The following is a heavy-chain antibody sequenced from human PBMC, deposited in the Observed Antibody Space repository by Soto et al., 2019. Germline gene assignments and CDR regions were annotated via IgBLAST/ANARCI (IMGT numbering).Heavy chain of an antibody. Sequence: ASVKVSCKASGYTFASYAMHWVRQAPGQRLEWMGWINAGNGNTKYSQKFQGGVTITRDTSASTAYMELSSLRSEDTAVYYCARDRNYYDSSGSVDYYYGMDVWGQGTTVTVSS. CDR3: ARDRNYYDSSGSVDYYYGMDV. V-gene: IGHV1-3*01. D-gene: IGHD3-22*01. CDR1: GYTFASYA. J-gene: IGHJ6*02. CDR2: INAGNGNT.